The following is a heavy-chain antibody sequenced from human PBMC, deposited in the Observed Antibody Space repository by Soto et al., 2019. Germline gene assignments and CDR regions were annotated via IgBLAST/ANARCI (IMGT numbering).Heavy chain of an antibody. D-gene: IGHD2-2*01. CDR1: GYSFTSYW. CDR3: ARRGWGLGYCSSTSCPEDAFDI. V-gene: IGHV5-51*01. CDR2: IYPGDSDT. J-gene: IGHJ3*02. Sequence: PGESLKISCKGSGYSFTSYWIGWVRQMPGKGLEWMGIIYPGDSDTRYSPSFQGQVTISADKSISTAYLQWSSLKASDTAMYYCARRGWGLGYCSSTSCPEDAFDIWGQGTMVTVS.